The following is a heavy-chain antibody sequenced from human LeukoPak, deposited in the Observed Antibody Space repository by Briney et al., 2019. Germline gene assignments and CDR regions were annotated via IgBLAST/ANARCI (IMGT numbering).Heavy chain of an antibody. Sequence: PSETLSLTCTVSGGSISSYCWSWIRQPPGKGLEWMGYIYYSGSTNYNPSLKSRVTISVDTSKNQFSLKLSSVTAADPAVYYCARDYCSGGSCYFDYWGQGTLVTVSS. CDR2: IYYSGST. J-gene: IGHJ4*02. V-gene: IGHV4-59*01. CDR1: GGSISSYC. CDR3: ARDYCSGGSCYFDY. D-gene: IGHD2-15*01.